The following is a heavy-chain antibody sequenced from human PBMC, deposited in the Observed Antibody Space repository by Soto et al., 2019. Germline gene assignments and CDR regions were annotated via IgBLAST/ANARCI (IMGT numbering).Heavy chain of an antibody. V-gene: IGHV3-13*01. CDR2: IGTARDT. CDR3: ARAGQGARCSCSSCYLVAADV. CDR1: GFNFSSYD. J-gene: IGHJ3*01. Sequence: EVQLVESGGGLVQPGESLRLSCEASGFNFSSYDMHWVLQATGKGLELVSVIGTARDTYYPGSVKGRFTISRENAKISMYRQMNTLTVGHTAVYYCARAGQGARCSCSSCYLVAADVWGQATPVTVSS. D-gene: IGHD2-15*01.